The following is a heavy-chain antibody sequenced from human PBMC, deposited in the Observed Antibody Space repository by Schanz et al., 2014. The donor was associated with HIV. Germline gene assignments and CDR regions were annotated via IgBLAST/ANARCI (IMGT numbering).Heavy chain of an antibody. CDR1: GGSISSGDYY. Sequence: QVQLQESGPGLVKPSQTLSLTCNVSGGSISSGDYYWSWIRQAPGKGLEWIGYIHSSGSTSYYPSLKSRVTISVDTSKIQFSLKLSSVTAADTAVYYCASLERDYWYFDLWGRGTLVSVSS. J-gene: IGHJ2*01. CDR2: IHSSGST. V-gene: IGHV4-30-4*01. CDR3: ASLERDYWYFDL.